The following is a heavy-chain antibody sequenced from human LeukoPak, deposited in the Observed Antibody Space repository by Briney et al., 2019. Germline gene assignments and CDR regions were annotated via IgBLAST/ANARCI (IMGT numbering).Heavy chain of an antibody. D-gene: IGHD2-15*01. CDR2: FDPEDGET. J-gene: IGHJ5*02. CDR3: ATERYCSGGSCYSANWFDP. CDR1: GYTLTELS. Sequence: ASVKVSCKVSGYTLTELSMHWVRQAPGKGLDGMGGFDPEDGETIYAQKFQGRVTMTEDTSTDTAYMELSSLRSEDTAVYYCATERYCSGGSCYSANWFDPWGQGTLVTVSS. V-gene: IGHV1-24*01.